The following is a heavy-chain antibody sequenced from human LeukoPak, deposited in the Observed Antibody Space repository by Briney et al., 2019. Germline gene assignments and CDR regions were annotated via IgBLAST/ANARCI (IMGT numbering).Heavy chain of an antibody. J-gene: IGHJ4*02. Sequence: GGFLRLSCAASGFTFSSFAMNWVRQAPGKGLEWVSTTAGSGDTYADSVKGRFTISRDDSKDTLYLQMNSLRVEDTAVYYCVKGKYFVDYWGQGTLVTVSS. D-gene: IGHD2/OR15-2a*01. CDR3: VKGKYFVDY. V-gene: IGHV3-23*01. CDR2: TAGSGDT. CDR1: GFTFSSFA.